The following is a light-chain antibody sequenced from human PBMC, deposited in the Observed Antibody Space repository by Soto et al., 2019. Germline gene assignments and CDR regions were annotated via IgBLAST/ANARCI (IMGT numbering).Light chain of an antibody. V-gene: IGKV3-11*01. CDR1: QSVSSY. CDR3: QQRSSWSWT. Sequence: ETVLTQSPATLSLSPGERATLSCRASQSVSSYLAWYQQKPGQAPRLLIYDASNRATGIPARFSGSGSGTDFTLTISSLEPEDFAVYYCQQRSSWSWTFGQGTKVEIK. J-gene: IGKJ1*01. CDR2: DAS.